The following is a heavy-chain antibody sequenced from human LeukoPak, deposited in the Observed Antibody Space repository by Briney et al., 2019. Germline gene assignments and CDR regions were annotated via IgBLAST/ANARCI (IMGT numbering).Heavy chain of an antibody. J-gene: IGHJ4*02. CDR1: GYTLTELS. D-gene: IGHD3-22*01. V-gene: IGHV1-24*01. CDR3: ATEGGYPNYFDY. Sequence: ASVKVSCKGSGYTLTELSMHWVRQAPGKGLEWMGGFDPEDGETIYAQKFQGRATMTEDTSTDTAYMELSSLRSEDTAVYYCATEGGYPNYFDYWGQGTLVTVSS. CDR2: FDPEDGET.